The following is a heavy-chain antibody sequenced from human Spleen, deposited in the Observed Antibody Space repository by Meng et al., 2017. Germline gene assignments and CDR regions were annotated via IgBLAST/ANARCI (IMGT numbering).Heavy chain of an antibody. D-gene: IGHD6-13*01. J-gene: IGHJ4*02. Sequence: SLKTSCAASGFNFEDYAMHWVRQSPGKGLEWVSGISWNSGSRGYADFVKGRFTISRDNDKNSLYLQMNSLRAEDTAVYYCARQEGDSSSWYNEIASDFDYWGQGTLVTVSS. CDR3: ARQEGDSSSWYNEIASDFDY. V-gene: IGHV3-9*01. CDR1: GFNFEDYA. CDR2: ISWNSGSR.